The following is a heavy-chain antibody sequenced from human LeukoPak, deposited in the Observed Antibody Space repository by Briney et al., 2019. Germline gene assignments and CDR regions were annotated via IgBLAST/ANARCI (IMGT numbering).Heavy chain of an antibody. CDR1: GFTFSSYW. D-gene: IGHD2-8*01. CDR3: AREARGTRAAFDV. CDR2: IKEDGTHK. Sequence: GGSLRLSCAASGFTFSSYWMSWVRQAPGKGLEWAANIKEDGTHKYYVGSVRGRFTISRDNAKNSLYLQMNSLRAEDTAIYYCAREARGTRAAFDVWGQGTMVTV. J-gene: IGHJ3*01. V-gene: IGHV3-7*01.